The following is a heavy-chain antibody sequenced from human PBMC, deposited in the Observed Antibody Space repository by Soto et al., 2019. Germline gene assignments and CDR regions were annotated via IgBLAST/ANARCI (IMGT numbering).Heavy chain of an antibody. CDR3: ATDFGGRYYDSSGYYYRRDY. Sequence: ASVKVSCKVSGYTLTELSMHWVRQAPGKGLEWMGGFDPEDGETIYAQKFQGRVTMTEDTSTDTAYMELSSLRSEDTAVYYCATDFGGRYYDSSGYYYRRDYWGQGTLVTVSS. V-gene: IGHV1-24*01. CDR1: GYTLTELS. D-gene: IGHD3-22*01. CDR2: FDPEDGET. J-gene: IGHJ4*02.